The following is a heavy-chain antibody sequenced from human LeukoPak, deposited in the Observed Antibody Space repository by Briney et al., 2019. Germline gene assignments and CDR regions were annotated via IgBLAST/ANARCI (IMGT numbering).Heavy chain of an antibody. J-gene: IGHJ4*02. V-gene: IGHV1-46*01. CDR2: INPGGANT. D-gene: IGHD2-8*02. CDR1: GYTFTNYY. CDR3: ARGSPGDYLDY. Sequence: ASVKVSCKASGYTFTNYYIHWVRQAPGQGLEWMGLINPGGANTNYAQNFQGRVTMTRDTSTSTVYMELSSLRSEDTAVYYCARGSPGDYLDYWGQGTLVTVSS.